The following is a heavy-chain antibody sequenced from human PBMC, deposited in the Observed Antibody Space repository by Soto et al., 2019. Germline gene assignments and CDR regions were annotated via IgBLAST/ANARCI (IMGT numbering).Heavy chain of an antibody. V-gene: IGHV3-72*01. CDR1: GFTFSDHY. CDR2: IRNNVNSYTT. D-gene: IGHD3-16*01. CDR3: FRGGLDRPSWSFDL. J-gene: IGHJ2*01. Sequence: EVQLVESGGGLVQPGGSLRLSCAASGFTFSDHYMDWVRQAPGKGLEWVGRIRNNVNSYTTEYAASVKGRFTISRDDSKNSLYLQMNSLKIEDTAVYYCFRGGLDRPSWSFDLWGRGTLVTVSS.